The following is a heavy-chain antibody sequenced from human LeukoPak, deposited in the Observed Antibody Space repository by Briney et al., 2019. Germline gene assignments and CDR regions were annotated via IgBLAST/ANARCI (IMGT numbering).Heavy chain of an antibody. CDR3: TTALRGGGSHGENY. Sequence: GGSLRLSCAASGFTFSNAWMSWVRQAPGKGLEWVGRIKSKTDGGTTDYAAPVKGRFTISRDDSKNTLYLQMNSLKTEDTAVYYCTTALRGGGSHGENYWGQGTLVTVSS. D-gene: IGHD2-15*01. CDR2: IKSKTDGGTT. CDR1: GFTFSNAW. V-gene: IGHV3-15*01. J-gene: IGHJ4*02.